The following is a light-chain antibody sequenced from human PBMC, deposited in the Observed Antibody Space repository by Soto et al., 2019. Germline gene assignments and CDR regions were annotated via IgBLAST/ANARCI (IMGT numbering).Light chain of an antibody. CDR2: DVS. J-gene: IGLJ1*01. Sequence: QSALTQPASVSGSPGQSITISCPGTSSDVGGYNYVSWYQQHPGKAPKLMIYDVSNRPSGVSNRFSGSKSGNTASLTISGLQAEEEAEYYCSSYTSSSTLLYVFGTGTKVTVL. V-gene: IGLV2-14*01. CDR1: SSDVGGYNY. CDR3: SSYTSSSTLLYV.